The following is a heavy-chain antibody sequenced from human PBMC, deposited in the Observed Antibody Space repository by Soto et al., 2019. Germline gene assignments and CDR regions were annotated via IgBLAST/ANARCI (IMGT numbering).Heavy chain of an antibody. CDR2: ISSSSSYI. D-gene: IGHD6-13*01. V-gene: IGHV3-21*01. CDR1: GFTFSSYA. Sequence: GGSLRLSCAASGFTFSSYAMNWVRQAPGKGLEWVSSISSSSSYIYYADSVKGRFTISRDNAKNSLYLQMNSLRAEDTAVYYCARDLRIAAAAGEDLYYYGMDVWGQGTTVTVSS. CDR3: ARDLRIAAAAGEDLYYYGMDV. J-gene: IGHJ6*02.